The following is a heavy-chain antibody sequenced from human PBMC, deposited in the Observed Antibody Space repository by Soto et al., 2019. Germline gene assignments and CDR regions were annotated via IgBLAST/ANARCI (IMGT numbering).Heavy chain of an antibody. CDR3: AREEGSQLPASRGWFDH. D-gene: IGHD2-2*01. CDR2: IYYSGRT. V-gene: IGHV4-30-4*01. Sequence: QVQLQESGPGLVQPSQTLSLTCTVSVGSISSGDYYWSWSRQPPGKGLERIGYIYYSGRTYYNPSLKSRVTISAETSKNQFSLKLSSVTAADTAVYYWAREEGSQLPASRGWFDHRGQGTLVTVSS. J-gene: IGHJ5*02. CDR1: VGSISSGDYY.